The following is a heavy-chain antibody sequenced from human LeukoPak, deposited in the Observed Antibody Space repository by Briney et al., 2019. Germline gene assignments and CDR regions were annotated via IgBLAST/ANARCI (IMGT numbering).Heavy chain of an antibody. CDR2: ISSSASTM. CDR3: ARVRGSYSVDY. CDR1: GFTFSDYY. J-gene: IGHJ4*02. V-gene: IGHV3-11*04. Sequence: GGSLRLSCAASGFTFSDYYMSWIRQAPGKGLEWVSYISSSASTMYYADSVKGRFTISRDYAKNSLHLQMHSLRAEDTAVYYCARVRGSYSVDYWGQGTLVTVSS. D-gene: IGHD1-26*01.